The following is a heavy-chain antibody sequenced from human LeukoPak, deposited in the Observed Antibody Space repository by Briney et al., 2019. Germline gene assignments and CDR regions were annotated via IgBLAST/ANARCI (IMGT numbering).Heavy chain of an antibody. D-gene: IGHD3-22*01. CDR2: IRYDGSNK. J-gene: IGHJ4*02. CDR3: ARGITMIH. CDR1: GFTFSSYG. Sequence: GGSLRLSCAASGFTFSSYGMHWVRQAPGKGLEWVAFIRYDGSNKYYADSVKGRFTISRDSSKNTLYLQMNSLRVEDTAVYYCARGITMIHWGQGTLVTVSS. V-gene: IGHV3-30*02.